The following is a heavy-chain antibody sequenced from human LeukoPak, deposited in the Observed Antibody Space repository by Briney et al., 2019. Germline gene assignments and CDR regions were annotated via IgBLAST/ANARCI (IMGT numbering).Heavy chain of an antibody. D-gene: IGHD6-13*01. V-gene: IGHV1-18*01. J-gene: IGHJ4*02. Sequence: SVKVSCKASGYTFTRYGISWVRQAPGQGLEWRGWISVYNGNTNYAQKLQGRVTMTTDTSTSTAYMELRILRSDDTAVYYCARGSVGSSSWYDGIYYFDYWGQGTLVTVSS. CDR3: ARGSVGSSSWYDGIYYFDY. CDR2: ISVYNGNT. CDR1: GYTFTRYG.